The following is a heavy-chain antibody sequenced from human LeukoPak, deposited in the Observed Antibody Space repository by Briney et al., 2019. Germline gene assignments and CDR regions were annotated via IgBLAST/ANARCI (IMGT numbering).Heavy chain of an antibody. CDR3: ARGPYGSGSSFDY. CDR2: IDHTGIT. D-gene: IGHD3-10*01. Sequence: KTSETLSLTCTVSDDSITIYYWSWTRQPPGKGLEWIGYIDHTGITNYNPSLKSRVTISVDTSKNQFSLKLSSVTAADTAVYYCARGPYGSGSSFDYWGQGTLVTVSS. J-gene: IGHJ4*02. V-gene: IGHV4-59*01. CDR1: DDSITIYY.